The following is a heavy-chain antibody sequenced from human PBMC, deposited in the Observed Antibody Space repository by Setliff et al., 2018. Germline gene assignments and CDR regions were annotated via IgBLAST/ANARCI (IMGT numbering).Heavy chain of an antibody. J-gene: IGHJ6*03. CDR2: IIPIFGTA. CDR1: GYTFSTYA. CDR3: ARGRHPPWSGYPYYYMDV. V-gene: IGHV1-69*06. D-gene: IGHD3-3*01. Sequence: SVKVSCKDSGYTFSTYAISWVRQAPGQGLEWMGRIIPIFGTANYAQKFQGRVTITADKSTSTAYMELSSLRSEDTAVYYCARGRHPPWSGYPYYYMDVWGKGTTVTVSS.